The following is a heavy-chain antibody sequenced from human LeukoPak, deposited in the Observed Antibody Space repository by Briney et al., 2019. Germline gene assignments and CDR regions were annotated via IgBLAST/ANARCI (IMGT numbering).Heavy chain of an antibody. D-gene: IGHD2-21*02. Sequence: PGGSLRFSCAASGFTFDDYAMHWVRQAPGKGLEWVSLISGDGGSTYYADSVKGRFTISRDNSKNSLYLQMNSLRTEDTALYYCATGRKNCGGDCYPAGPYDYWGQGTLVTVSS. CDR2: ISGDGGST. CDR3: ATGRKNCGGDCYPAGPYDY. J-gene: IGHJ4*02. CDR1: GFTFDDYA. V-gene: IGHV3-43*02.